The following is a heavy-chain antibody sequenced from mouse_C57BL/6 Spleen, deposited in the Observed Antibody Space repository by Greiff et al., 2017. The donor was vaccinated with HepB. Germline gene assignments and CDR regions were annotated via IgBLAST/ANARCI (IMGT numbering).Heavy chain of an antibody. Sequence: VQLQQSGAELVKPGASVKMSCKASGYTFTSYWITWVKQRPGQGLEWIGDIYPGSGSTNYNEKFKSKATLTVDTSSSTAYMQLSSLTSEDSAVYYCEREPITTVVDYWGQGTTLTVSS. V-gene: IGHV1-55*01. J-gene: IGHJ2*01. CDR1: GYTFTSYW. CDR3: EREPITTVVDY. CDR2: IYPGSGST. D-gene: IGHD1-1*01.